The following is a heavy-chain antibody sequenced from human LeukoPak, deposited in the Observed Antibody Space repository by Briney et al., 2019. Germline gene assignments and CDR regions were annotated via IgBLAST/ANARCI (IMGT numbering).Heavy chain of an antibody. Sequence: GGSLRLSCSASGFTFSSYAMHWVRQAPGKGLEYVSAISSNGGSTYYADYVKGRFTISRDNSKNTLYLQMSSLRAEDTAVYYCVKDEDYYDILTGYYYYYYYGMDVWGKGTTVAVSS. CDR2: ISSNGGST. D-gene: IGHD3-9*01. CDR3: VKDEDYYDILTGYYYYYYYGMDV. V-gene: IGHV3-64D*06. J-gene: IGHJ6*04. CDR1: GFTFSSYA.